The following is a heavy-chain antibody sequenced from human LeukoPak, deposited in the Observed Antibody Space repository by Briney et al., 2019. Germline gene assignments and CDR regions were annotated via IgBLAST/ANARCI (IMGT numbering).Heavy chain of an antibody. Sequence: SETLSLTCTVSGGSISSYYWSWIRQPAGKGLEWIGRIYTSGSTNYTPSLKSRVTMSVDTSKNQFSLKLSSVTAADTAVYYCARDTSYRGAYYFDYWGQGTLVTVSS. CDR2: IYTSGST. CDR3: ARDTSYRGAYYFDY. V-gene: IGHV4-4*07. J-gene: IGHJ4*02. D-gene: IGHD3-16*01. CDR1: GGSISSYY.